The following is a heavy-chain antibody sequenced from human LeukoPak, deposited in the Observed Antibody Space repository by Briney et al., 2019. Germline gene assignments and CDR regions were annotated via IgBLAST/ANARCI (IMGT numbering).Heavy chain of an antibody. D-gene: IGHD4-23*01. CDR1: GGSFSGYY. V-gene: IGHV4-34*01. Sequence: PSETLSLTCAVYGGSFSGYYWSWIRQPPGKGLEWIGEINHSGSTNYNPSLKSRVTISVDTSKNQFSLKLSSVTAADTAVYYCARGQDGVVTSVSTDYWGQGTLVTVSS. CDR2: INHSGST. J-gene: IGHJ4*02. CDR3: ARGQDGVVTSVSTDY.